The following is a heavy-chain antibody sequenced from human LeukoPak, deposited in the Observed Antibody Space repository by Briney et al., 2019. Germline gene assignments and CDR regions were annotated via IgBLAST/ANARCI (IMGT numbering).Heavy chain of an antibody. D-gene: IGHD3-22*01. V-gene: IGHV1-2*06. CDR1: GYTFTGYY. Sequence: GASVKVSCKASGYTFTGYYLHWVRQAPGQGLEWMGRINPNSGGTNYAQKFQGRVTMTRDTSISTAYMELSRLRSDDTAMYYCARDSSPFYDSSGYYYEVYWGQGTLVTVSS. CDR2: INPNSGGT. J-gene: IGHJ4*02. CDR3: ARDSSPFYDSSGYYYEVY.